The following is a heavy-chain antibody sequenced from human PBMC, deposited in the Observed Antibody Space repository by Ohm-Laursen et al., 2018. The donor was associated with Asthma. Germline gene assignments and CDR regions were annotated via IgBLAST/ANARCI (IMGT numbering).Heavy chain of an antibody. J-gene: IGHJ6*02. CDR3: ASEYYYDSSGHHGMDV. D-gene: IGHD3-22*01. CDR2: INTNTGNP. V-gene: IGHV7-4-1*01. CDR1: GYTFTSYA. Sequence: ASVKVSCKVSGYTFTSYAMNWVRQAPGQGLEWMGWINTNTGNPTYAQGFTGRFVFSLDTSVSTAYLQICSLKAEDTAVYYCASEYYYDSSGHHGMDVWGQGTTVTVSS.